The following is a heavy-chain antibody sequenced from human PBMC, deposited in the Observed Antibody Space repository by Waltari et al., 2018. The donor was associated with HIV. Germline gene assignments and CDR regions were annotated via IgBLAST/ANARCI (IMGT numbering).Heavy chain of an antibody. CDR3: ARTIFGVMITSDFFYGMDV. J-gene: IGHJ6*02. V-gene: IGHV3-30-3*01. D-gene: IGHD3-3*01. CDR2: ISFDGNNA. Sequence: QEQLVESGGGVAQPGRSLRLSCSASGFIFGDYAMHWVRQAPGKGLEWVGVISFDGNNAYDADSVKGRFTISRDNSKNTMSLQMNSLRSDDTALYYCARTIFGVMITSDFFYGMDVWGQGTTVTVS. CDR1: GFIFGDYA.